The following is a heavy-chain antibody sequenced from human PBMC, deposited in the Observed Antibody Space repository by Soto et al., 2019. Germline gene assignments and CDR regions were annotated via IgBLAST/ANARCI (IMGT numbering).Heavy chain of an antibody. Sequence: QVTLKESGPVLVKPTETLTLRCTVSGLSITDSEMGVSWIRQPPGQPLEWIAHIDSSGEKSYRTFLKSRLAISKDTTKSQIVLTMPNMDPADTATYYCARRHLAVAVSPWFDPWGQGIPVTVSS. D-gene: IGHD6-19*01. V-gene: IGHV2-26*01. J-gene: IGHJ5*02. CDR1: GLSITDSEMG. CDR3: ARRHLAVAVSPWFDP. CDR2: IDSSGEK.